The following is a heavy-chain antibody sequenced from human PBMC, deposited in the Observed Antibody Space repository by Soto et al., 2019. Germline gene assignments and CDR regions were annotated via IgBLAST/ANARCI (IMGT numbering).Heavy chain of an antibody. Sequence: GGSLRLSCAASGLTFSSYAMSWVRQAPGKGLEWVSAISGSGGSTYYADSVKGRFTISRDNSKNTLYLQMNSLRAEDTAVYYCAKDSGYDFWSGYYGSKDNWFDPWGQGTLVTVSS. CDR1: GLTFSSYA. J-gene: IGHJ5*02. CDR2: ISGSGGST. D-gene: IGHD3-3*01. CDR3: AKDSGYDFWSGYYGSKDNWFDP. V-gene: IGHV3-23*01.